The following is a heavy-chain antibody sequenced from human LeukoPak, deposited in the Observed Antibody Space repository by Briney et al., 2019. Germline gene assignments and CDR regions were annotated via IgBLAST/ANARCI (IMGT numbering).Heavy chain of an antibody. D-gene: IGHD2-2*01. J-gene: IGHJ6*02. CDR1: GFTFSNAW. CDR2: IYRNADGGKT. CDR3: TTDSYCSTTTCYASSNYYCGLDA. Sequence: GGSLRLSCAASGFTFSNAWMTWVRQAPGKGLEWVGRIYRNADGGKTDYAPPVKGRFTISRDDSKNTLYLQMNSLKTEDTAVYYCTTDSYCSTTTCYASSNYYCGLDAWGQGTSVTVSS. V-gene: IGHV3-15*05.